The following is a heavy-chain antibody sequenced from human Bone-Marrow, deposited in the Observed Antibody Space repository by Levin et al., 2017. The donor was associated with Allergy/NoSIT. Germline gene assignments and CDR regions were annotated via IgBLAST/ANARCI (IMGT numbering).Heavy chain of an antibody. CDR2: IGTGGDT. Sequence: PGGSLRLSCAASGFTFSSYDMHWVRQAPGKGLEWVAAIGTGGDTYYSDSVKGRFTISRENAKNSLYLQMNNLRDGDTAVYYCARSPVAGGHYFDYWGQGTLVTVSS. D-gene: IGHD6-19*01. V-gene: IGHV3-13*01. CDR3: ARSPVAGGHYFDY. CDR1: GFTFSSYD. J-gene: IGHJ4*02.